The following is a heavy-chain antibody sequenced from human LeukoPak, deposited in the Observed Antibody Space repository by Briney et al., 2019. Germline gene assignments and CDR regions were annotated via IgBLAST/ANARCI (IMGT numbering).Heavy chain of an antibody. V-gene: IGHV4-59*01. CDR3: ARDERIAMSFDY. J-gene: IGHJ4*02. D-gene: IGHD5-18*01. CDR1: GGSISDYF. Sequence: KPSETLSLTCTVSGGSISDYFWSWIRQPPGKGLEWIGYIYYSGSTDYSPSLKSRVTISMDTPKKQFSLRLSSVTAADTAVYYCARDERIAMSFDYWGQGTLVTVSS. CDR2: IYYSGST.